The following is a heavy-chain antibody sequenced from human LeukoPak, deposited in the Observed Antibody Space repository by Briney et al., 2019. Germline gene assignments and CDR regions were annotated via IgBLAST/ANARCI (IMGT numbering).Heavy chain of an antibody. J-gene: IGHJ4*02. CDR3: ARPTSSGSINS. Sequence: GGSLRLSCAASGFTFNDYDMHWVRQAPGKGLEWVSFITGSGVTTSYADSVKGRFTISKDSAKHSLFLQMNSLRAEDAAVYYCARPTSSGSINSWGQGTLVTVSS. CDR1: GFTFNDYD. V-gene: IGHV3-48*01. CDR2: ITGSGVTT. D-gene: IGHD6-19*01.